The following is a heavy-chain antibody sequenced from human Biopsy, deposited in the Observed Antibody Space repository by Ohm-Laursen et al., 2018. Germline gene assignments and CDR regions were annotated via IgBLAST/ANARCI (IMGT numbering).Heavy chain of an antibody. D-gene: IGHD5-24*01. CDR2: ISPSGATT. J-gene: IGHJ6*02. Sequence: VASVKVSCKVSGHTFATYHIHWVRQAPGQGLEWMGVISPSGATTSFSQKFQGRITMTRDTSTGTVYMDLNSLGSEDTAVYYCARAGVGSDGTDSYYYGMDVWGPGTTVTVSS. CDR3: ARAGVGSDGTDSYYYGMDV. V-gene: IGHV1-46*01. CDR1: GHTFATYH.